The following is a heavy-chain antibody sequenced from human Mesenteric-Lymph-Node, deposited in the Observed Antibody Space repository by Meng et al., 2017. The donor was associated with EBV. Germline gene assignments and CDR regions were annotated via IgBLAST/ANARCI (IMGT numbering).Heavy chain of an antibody. CDR3: ATEARSGTFNWFDS. D-gene: IGHD1-1*01. Sequence: QIQLVQLGAELKKPGPPVKVSCKASGYIFTNNGINWVRQAPGQGLEWMGWISTYSGNTDYAQKFQGRVTMTTDTSTSTAYMELRSLRSDDTAVFYCATEARSGTFNWFDSWGQGTLVTVSS. CDR2: ISTYSGNT. CDR1: GYIFTNNG. V-gene: IGHV1-18*01. J-gene: IGHJ5*01.